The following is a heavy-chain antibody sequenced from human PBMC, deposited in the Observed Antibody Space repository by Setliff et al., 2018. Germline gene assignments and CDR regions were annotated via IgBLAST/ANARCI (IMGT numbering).Heavy chain of an antibody. J-gene: IGHJ1*01. CDR2: FYSFGSI. CDR1: GGSITSGGGFY. Sequence: LSLTCSVSGGSITSGGGFYWAWIRQPPGKELEWIGSFYSFGSIYYSPSLKNRVTISGDTSSNQFSLNLNSVTAADTAVYYCARQDRFYDRSVFVEYFQHWGQGALVTVSS. V-gene: IGHV4-39*01. CDR3: ARQDRFYDRSVFVEYFQH. D-gene: IGHD3-22*01.